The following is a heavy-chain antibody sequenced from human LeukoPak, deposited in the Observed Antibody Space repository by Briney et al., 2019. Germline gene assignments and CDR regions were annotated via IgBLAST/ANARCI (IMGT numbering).Heavy chain of an antibody. Sequence: ASVKVSCKASGYTFTSYGVSWVRQAPGQGLEWMGWISAYNANTNYAQKLQGRVTMTTDTSTSTAYMELRSLRSDDTAVYYCARVPIVVVTAAFYYYMDVWGKGTTVTVSS. CDR1: GYTFTSYG. V-gene: IGHV1-18*01. D-gene: IGHD2-2*01. J-gene: IGHJ6*03. CDR3: ARVPIVVVTAAFYYYMDV. CDR2: ISAYNANT.